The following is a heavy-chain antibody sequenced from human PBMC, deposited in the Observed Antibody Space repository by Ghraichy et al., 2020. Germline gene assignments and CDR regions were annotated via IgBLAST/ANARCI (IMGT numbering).Heavy chain of an antibody. D-gene: IGHD4-17*01. CDR3: ARVDGDYGADSNWFDP. CDR2: ISSSGSTI. CDR1: GFTFSDYY. Sequence: GGSLRLSCAASGFTFSDYYMSWIRQAPGKGLEWVSYISSSGSTIYYADSVKGRFTISRDNAKNSLYLQMNSLRAEDTAVYYCARVDGDYGADSNWFDPWGQGTLVTVSS. J-gene: IGHJ5*02. V-gene: IGHV3-11*01.